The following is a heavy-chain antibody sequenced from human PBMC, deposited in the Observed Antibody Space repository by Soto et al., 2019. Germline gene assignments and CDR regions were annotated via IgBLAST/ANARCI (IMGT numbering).Heavy chain of an antibody. D-gene: IGHD6-19*01. Sequence: QVQVVESGGGVVQPGMSLRLSCTASGFTFSVHAMHWVRQPPGKGLEWVAQIWYDGSNKYYADSVKGRFTISRDNSKNTLYVQMDSLRVEDTAVYYCARDGQSLATYALDVWGQGTSVTVSS. CDR2: IWYDGSNK. J-gene: IGHJ6*02. CDR3: ARDGQSLATYALDV. V-gene: IGHV3-33*01. CDR1: GFTFSVHA.